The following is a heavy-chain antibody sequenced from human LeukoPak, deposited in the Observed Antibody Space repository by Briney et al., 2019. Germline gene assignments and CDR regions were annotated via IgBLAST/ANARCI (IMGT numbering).Heavy chain of an antibody. CDR3: ARWPRILADGSYYFDD. Sequence: GGSLRLSCAASGVSFKDDYWRWIREVPGEGVEWVSYINGNGGSMKYADYVQGLFTISRNNPKNSVTLEMNSLRAEDTAVYYCARWPRILADGSYYFDDWGQGPLVTVSS. J-gene: IGHJ4*02. V-gene: IGHV3-11*01. D-gene: IGHD3-3*02. CDR2: INGNGGSM. CDR1: GVSFKDDY.